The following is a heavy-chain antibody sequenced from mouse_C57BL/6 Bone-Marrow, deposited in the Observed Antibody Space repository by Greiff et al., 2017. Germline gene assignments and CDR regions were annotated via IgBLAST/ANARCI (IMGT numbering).Heavy chain of an antibody. V-gene: IGHV5-16*01. D-gene: IGHD1-1*01. CDR1: GFTFSDYY. J-gene: IGHJ2*01. Sequence: EVQRVESEGGLVQPGSSMKLSCTASGFTFSDYYMAWVRQVPEKGLEWVANINYDGSSTYYLDSLKSRFIISRDNAKNILYLQMSSLKSEDTATYYCARAGVAHYFDYWGQGTTLTVSS. CDR3: ARAGVAHYFDY. CDR2: INYDGSST.